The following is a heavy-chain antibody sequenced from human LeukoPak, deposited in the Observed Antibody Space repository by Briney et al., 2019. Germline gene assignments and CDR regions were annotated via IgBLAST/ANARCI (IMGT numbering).Heavy chain of an antibody. CDR3: ARDLGAYDFWSGYSSYYFDY. Sequence: SETLSLTCTVSGGSISSYYWSWIRQPAGKGLEWIGRIYTSGSTNYNPSLKSRVTMSVDTSKNQFSLKLSSVTAADTAVYYCARDLGAYDFWSGYSSYYFDYWGQGTLVTVSS. D-gene: IGHD3-3*01. V-gene: IGHV4-4*07. J-gene: IGHJ4*02. CDR2: IYTSGST. CDR1: GGSISSYY.